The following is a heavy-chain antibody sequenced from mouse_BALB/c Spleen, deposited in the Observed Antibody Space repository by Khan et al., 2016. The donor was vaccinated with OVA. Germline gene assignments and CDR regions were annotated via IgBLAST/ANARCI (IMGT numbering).Heavy chain of an antibody. CDR2: INPYNGFT. Sequence: LQLQQSGPELVKPGASMKISCKTSGYSFTDYTMNWVKQSHGKNLEWIGLINPYNGFTTYNQEFKAKATLTVDKSSSTAYMELLSLTSEDSAVYYSARGNYYGSNSWFPYWGQGTLVTVSA. V-gene: IGHV1-18*01. D-gene: IGHD1-1*01. CDR3: ARGNYYGSNSWFPY. J-gene: IGHJ3*01. CDR1: GYSFTDYT.